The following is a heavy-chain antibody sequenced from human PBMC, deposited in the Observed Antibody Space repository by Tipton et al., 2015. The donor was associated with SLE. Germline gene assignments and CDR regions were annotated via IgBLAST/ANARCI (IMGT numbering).Heavy chain of an antibody. CDR1: GGSISNNRYY. D-gene: IGHD6-13*01. V-gene: IGHV4-39*01. J-gene: IGHJ3*02. Sequence: TLSLTCTVSGGSISNNRYYWAWIRQPPGKGLEWIGGVYVSGSTYYNPSLKSRVTISVDTAKNQFSLKLSSVTAADTAVYYCARPSDSSTWYQDAFDTWGQGTMVTVSS. CDR2: VYVSGST. CDR3: ARPSDSSTWYQDAFDT.